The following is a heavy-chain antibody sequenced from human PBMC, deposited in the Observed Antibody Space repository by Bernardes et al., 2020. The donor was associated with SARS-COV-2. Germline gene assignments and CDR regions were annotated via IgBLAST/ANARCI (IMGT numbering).Heavy chain of an antibody. D-gene: IGHD4-17*01. Sequence: ASVKVSCKVSGYTLTALSMHWVRQAPGKGLEWMGGFDPEDGETIYAQKFQGRVTMTEDTSTDTAYMELSSLRSEDTAVYYCATAPTTVTTNWFDPWGQGTLVTVSS. CDR2: FDPEDGET. CDR3: ATAPTTVTTNWFDP. V-gene: IGHV1-24*01. J-gene: IGHJ5*02. CDR1: GYTLTALS.